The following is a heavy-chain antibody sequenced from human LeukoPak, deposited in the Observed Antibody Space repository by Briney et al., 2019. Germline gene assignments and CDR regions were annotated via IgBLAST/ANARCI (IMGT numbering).Heavy chain of an antibody. D-gene: IGHD2-15*01. Sequence: SETLSLTCTVSGGSISSSSYYWGWIRQPPGKGLEWIGSIYYSGSTYYNPSLKSRVTISVDTSKNQFSLKLTSVTAAGTAVYYCARVECSGGSCYPIYYYYYMDVWGKGTTVTVSS. V-gene: IGHV4-39*07. CDR2: IYYSGST. CDR1: GGSISSSSYY. J-gene: IGHJ6*03. CDR3: ARVECSGGSCYPIYYYYYMDV.